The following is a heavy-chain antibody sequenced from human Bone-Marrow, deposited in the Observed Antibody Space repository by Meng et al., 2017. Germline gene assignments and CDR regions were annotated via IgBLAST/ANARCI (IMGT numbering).Heavy chain of an antibody. V-gene: IGHV4-34*01. D-gene: IGHD3-22*01. CDR3: ARRVHDGSGHHYFDY. J-gene: IGHJ4*02. CDR1: GGSFSDYY. CDR2: ISHSGST. Sequence: QVQLQQWGAGLLKPSETLSLTCAVYGGSFSDYYWSWLRRPPGKGLEWIGEISHSGSTTYNPSLKSRVTISIDTSKNQFSLKLSSVTAPDTAVYYCARRVHDGSGHHYFDYWGQGTLVTVSS.